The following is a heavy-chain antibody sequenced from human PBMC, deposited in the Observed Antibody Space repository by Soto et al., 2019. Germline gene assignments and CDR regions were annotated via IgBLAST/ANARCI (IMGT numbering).Heavy chain of an antibody. CDR1: GFTFSSYD. CDR2: IGTAGDT. J-gene: IGHJ6*03. V-gene: IGHV3-13*01. Sequence: GGSLRLSCAASGFTFSSYDMHWVRQATGKGLEWVSAIGTAGDTYYPGSVKGRFTISRENAKNSLYLQMNSLRAGDTAVYYCARALDVVVGPDYYYYMDVWGKGTTVTVSS. D-gene: IGHD2-15*01. CDR3: ARALDVVVGPDYYYYMDV.